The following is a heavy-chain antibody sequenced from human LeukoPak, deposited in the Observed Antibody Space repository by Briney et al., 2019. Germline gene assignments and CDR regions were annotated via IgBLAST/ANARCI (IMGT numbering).Heavy chain of an antibody. CDR2: INPNSGGT. Sequence: ASVKVSCKASGYTFTGYYMHWVRQAPGQGLEWMGWINPNSGGTNYAQKFQGRVTMTRDTSISTAYMELSRLRSDDTAVYYCARDRYGGYDPNLDYWDQGTLVTVSS. V-gene: IGHV1-2*02. CDR3: ARDRYGGYDPNLDY. CDR1: GYTFTGYY. D-gene: IGHD5-12*01. J-gene: IGHJ4*02.